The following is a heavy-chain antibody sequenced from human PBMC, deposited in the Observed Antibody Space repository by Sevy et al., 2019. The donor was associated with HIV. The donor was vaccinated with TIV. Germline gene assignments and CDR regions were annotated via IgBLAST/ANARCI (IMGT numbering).Heavy chain of an antibody. CDR2: ISASGIST. CDR3: AKDRGAGVEGEVYYLDY. CDR1: GYTFSGYA. D-gene: IGHD2-8*01. Sequence: GGSLRLSCAGSGYTFSGYAMSWVRQAPGKGLEWVSAISASGISTYYAGSVKGRVTISRDNAKNTLYLAMDSLRDDDTGLYYCAKDRGAGVEGEVYYLDYWGRGTLVTVSS. J-gene: IGHJ4*02. V-gene: IGHV3-23*01.